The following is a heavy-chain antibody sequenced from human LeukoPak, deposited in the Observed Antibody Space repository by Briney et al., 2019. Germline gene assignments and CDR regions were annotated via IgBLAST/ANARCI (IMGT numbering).Heavy chain of an antibody. D-gene: IGHD2-15*01. V-gene: IGHV3-23*01. CDR3: AKGVKGWTSFDY. CDR2: TSGSGGST. J-gene: IGHJ4*02. CDR1: GFTFSSYE. Sequence: GGSLRLSCAASGFTFSSYEMNWVRQAPGKGLEWVSGTSGSGGSTYYADSVQGRFTISRDNSKNTLYLQMNSLRADDTAVYYCAKGVKGWTSFDYWGQGTLVTVSS.